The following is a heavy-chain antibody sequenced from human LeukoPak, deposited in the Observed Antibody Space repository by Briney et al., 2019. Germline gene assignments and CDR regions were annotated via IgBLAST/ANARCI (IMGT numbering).Heavy chain of an antibody. Sequence: SVKVSCKASGFTFTSSAMQWVRQARGQRLEWIGWIVVGSGNTNYAQKFQERVTITRDMSTSTAYMELSSLRSEDTAVYYCAAAPDCTNGVCSPRWFDPWGQGTRVTVSS. V-gene: IGHV1-58*02. J-gene: IGHJ5*02. CDR1: GFTFTSSA. D-gene: IGHD2-8*01. CDR3: AAAPDCTNGVCSPRWFDP. CDR2: IVVGSGNT.